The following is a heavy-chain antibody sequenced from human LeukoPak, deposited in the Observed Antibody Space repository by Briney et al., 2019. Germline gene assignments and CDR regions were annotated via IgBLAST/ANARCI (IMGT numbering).Heavy chain of an antibody. V-gene: IGHV4-34*01. CDR3: ARGRPIDNPKRRVVAATPPATFDY. Sequence: SETLSLTCTVSGGSISDYYWSWIRQPPGKGLEWIGEINHSGSTNYNPSLKSRVTISVDTSKNQFSLKLSSVTAADTAVYYCARGRPIDNPKRRVVAATPPATFDYWGQGTLVTVSS. CDR1: GGSISDYY. CDR2: INHSGST. D-gene: IGHD2-15*01. J-gene: IGHJ4*02.